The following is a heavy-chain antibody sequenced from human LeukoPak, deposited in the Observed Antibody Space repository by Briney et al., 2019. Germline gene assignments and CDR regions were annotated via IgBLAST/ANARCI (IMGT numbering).Heavy chain of an antibody. CDR3: ARTCPYCSSTSCYWSRCAFDI. CDR2: IYSGGST. D-gene: IGHD2-2*01. J-gene: IGHJ3*02. V-gene: IGHV3-53*04. Sequence: GGSLRLSCAASGFTFSDYDMHWVRQAPGKGLEWVSVIYSGGSTYYADSVKGRFTISRHNSKNTLYLQMNSLRAEDTAVYYCARTCPYCSSTSCYWSRCAFDIWGQGTMVTVSS. CDR1: GFTFSDYD.